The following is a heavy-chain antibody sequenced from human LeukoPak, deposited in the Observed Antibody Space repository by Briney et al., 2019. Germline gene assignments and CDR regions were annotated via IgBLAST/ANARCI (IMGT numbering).Heavy chain of an antibody. V-gene: IGHV3-33*01. CDR2: IWYDGSNK. J-gene: IGHJ4*02. Sequence: GGSLRLSCAASGFTFSSYGMHWVRQAPGKGLEWVAVIWYDGSNKYYADSVKGRFTISRDNSKNTLYLQMNCLRAEDTAVYYCARDTDGGSAIDYWGQGTLVTVSS. D-gene: IGHD1-26*01. CDR3: ARDTDGGSAIDY. CDR1: GFTFSSYG.